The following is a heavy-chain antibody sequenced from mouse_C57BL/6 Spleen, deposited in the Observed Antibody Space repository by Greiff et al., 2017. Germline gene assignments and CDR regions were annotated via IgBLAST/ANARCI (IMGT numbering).Heavy chain of an antibody. J-gene: IGHJ2*01. CDR3: ARSTTVAGDY. D-gene: IGHD1-1*01. CDR1: GFTFSDYG. Sequence: DVKLVESGGGLVKPGGSLKLSCAASGFTFSDYGMHWVRQAPEKGLEWVAYISSGSSTIYYADTVKGRFTISRDNAKNTLFLQMTSLRSEDTAMYYCARSTTVAGDYWGQGTTLTVSS. CDR2: ISSGSSTI. V-gene: IGHV5-17*01.